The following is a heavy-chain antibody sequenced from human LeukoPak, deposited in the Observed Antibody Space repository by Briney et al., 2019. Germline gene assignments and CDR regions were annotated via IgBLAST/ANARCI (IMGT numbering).Heavy chain of an antibody. Sequence: SETLSLTCTVSGGSISSFYWNWIRQPPGKGLEWIGYIYHSESTNYNPSLKGRVTISADTSKNQFSLKLSSVTAADTAVYYCARGTSYSGATFLYWGQGTLVTVSS. CDR3: ARGTSYSGATFLY. D-gene: IGHD1-26*01. V-gene: IGHV4-59*01. CDR1: GGSISSFY. J-gene: IGHJ4*02. CDR2: IYHSEST.